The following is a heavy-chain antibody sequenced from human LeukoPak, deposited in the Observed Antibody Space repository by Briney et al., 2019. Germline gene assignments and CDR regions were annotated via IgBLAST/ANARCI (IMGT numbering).Heavy chain of an antibody. CDR2: VSAYNGNT. V-gene: IGHV1-18*01. CDR1: GYTFTSYG. CDR3: ARGGYCSGGSCYRIYYFDY. Sequence: ASVKVSCKAPGYTFTSYGISWVRQAPGQGLEWMGWVSAYNGNTNYAQKLQGRVTMTTDTSTSTAYMELRSLRSDDTAVYYCARGGYCSGGSCYRIYYFDYWGQGTLVTVSS. J-gene: IGHJ4*02. D-gene: IGHD2-15*01.